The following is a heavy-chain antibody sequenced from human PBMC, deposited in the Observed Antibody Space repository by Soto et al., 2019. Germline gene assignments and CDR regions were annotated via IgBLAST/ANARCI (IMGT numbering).Heavy chain of an antibody. D-gene: IGHD4-17*01. J-gene: IGHJ6*02. V-gene: IGHV5-51*01. Sequence: PGESLKISCKGSGYSFTSYWIGWVRQMPGKGLEWMGIIYPGDSDTRYSPSFQGQVTISADKSISTAYLQWSSLKASDTAMYYCARSFYGDPDGKGYYYYGMDVWGQGTTVTVSS. CDR3: ARSFYGDPDGKGYYYYGMDV. CDR1: GYSFTSYW. CDR2: IYPGDSDT.